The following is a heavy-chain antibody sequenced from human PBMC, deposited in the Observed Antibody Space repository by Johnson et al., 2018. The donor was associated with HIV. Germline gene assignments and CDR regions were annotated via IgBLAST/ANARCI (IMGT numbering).Heavy chain of an antibody. CDR2: ISYDGSNK. J-gene: IGHJ3*02. CDR3: AKGGSAVAVAFDI. CDR1: GFSFSNYA. V-gene: IGHV3-30*04. Sequence: QVQLVESGGGVVQPGRSLRLSCAASGFSFSNYAKHWVRQAPGKGLEWVAVISYDGSNKYYADSVKGRFTISRDNSKNTLYLQMNSLRAEDTAVYYCAKGGSAVAVAFDIWGQGTMVTVAS. D-gene: IGHD6-19*01.